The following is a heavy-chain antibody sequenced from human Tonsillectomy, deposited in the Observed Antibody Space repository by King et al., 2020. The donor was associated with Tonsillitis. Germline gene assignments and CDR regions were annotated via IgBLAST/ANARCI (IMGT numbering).Heavy chain of an antibody. Sequence: VQLVESGGGLVQPGGSLRLSCAASGFTFSSYDMSWVRQAPGKGLEWVSAISGSGGSTYYADSVKGRFTISRDNSKNTLYLQMNSLRAEDTAVYYCAKDAPYYCSGGSCYRGEFDYCGQGTLVTVSS. D-gene: IGHD2-15*01. CDR3: AKDAPYYCSGGSCYRGEFDY. CDR2: ISGSGGST. J-gene: IGHJ4*02. V-gene: IGHV3-23*04. CDR1: GFTFSSYD.